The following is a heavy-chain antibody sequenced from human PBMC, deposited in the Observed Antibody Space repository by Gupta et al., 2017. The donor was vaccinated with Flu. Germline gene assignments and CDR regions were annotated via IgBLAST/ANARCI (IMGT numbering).Heavy chain of an antibody. CDR1: GLTFSNLA. V-gene: IGHV3-33*01. CDR3: ARGLGSSKGFDFDY. J-gene: IGHJ4*02. CDR2: IWYDGSEK. Sequence: PGRSLKLSCVVSGLTFSNLAMHWVRQAPGKGLEWVAVIWYDGSEKYDADSVKGRFTISRDNSKNTLFLQMSSLRADDTAMYYCARGLGSSKGFDFDYWGQGTLVTVSS. D-gene: IGHD6-13*01.